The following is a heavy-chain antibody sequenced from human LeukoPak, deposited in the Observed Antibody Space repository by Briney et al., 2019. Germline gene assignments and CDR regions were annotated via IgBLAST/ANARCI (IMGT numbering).Heavy chain of an antibody. Sequence: GGSLRLSCAASGFTFSSYWMTWVRQAPGKGLESVASIKQDGSEKYYVDSVKGRFTISRENAKNSLHLQMNSLRAEDTAVYYCARARWLQALYYSDYWGQGTLSPSPQ. D-gene: IGHD5-24*01. V-gene: IGHV3-7*04. J-gene: IGHJ4*02. CDR1: GFTFSSYW. CDR3: ARARWLQALYYSDY. CDR2: IKQDGSEK.